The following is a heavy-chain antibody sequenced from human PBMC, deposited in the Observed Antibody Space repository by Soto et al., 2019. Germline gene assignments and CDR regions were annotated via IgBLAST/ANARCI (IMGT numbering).Heavy chain of an antibody. CDR3: ARDHVDSYGYVTGFDY. CDR2: IYYSGST. CDR1: GGSISSYY. Sequence: SETLSLTCTVSGGSISSYYWSWIRQPPGKGLEWIGYIYYSGSTNYNPSLKSRVTISVDTSKNQFSLKLSSVTAADTAVYYCARDHVDSYGYVTGFDYWGQGTLVTVSS. D-gene: IGHD5-18*01. J-gene: IGHJ4*02. V-gene: IGHV4-59*01.